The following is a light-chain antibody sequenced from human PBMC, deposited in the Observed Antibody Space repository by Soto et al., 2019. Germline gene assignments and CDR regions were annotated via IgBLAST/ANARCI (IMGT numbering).Light chain of an antibody. CDR3: QQYNSYPYT. J-gene: IGKJ2*01. Sequence: DIQMTQSPSTLSASVGDRATITCRASQSISSWLAWYQQKPGKAPKLLIYRASSLESGVPSRFSGRGSGTEFTLTISSLQPDDFSTYYCQQYNSYPYTFGQGTKLEIK. V-gene: IGKV1-5*03. CDR2: RAS. CDR1: QSISSW.